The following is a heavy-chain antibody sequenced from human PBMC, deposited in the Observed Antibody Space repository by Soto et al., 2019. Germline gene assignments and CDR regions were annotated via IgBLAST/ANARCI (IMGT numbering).Heavy chain of an antibody. CDR1: GFTFSNAW. D-gene: IGHD3-22*01. CDR3: ASGQIHYDRAFDI. J-gene: IGHJ3*02. V-gene: IGHV3-15*01. CDR2: IKSKTDGGTT. Sequence: NPGGSLRLSCAASGFTFSNAWMSWVRQAPGKGLEWVGRIKSKTDGGTTDYAAPVKGRFTISRDDSKNTLYLQMNSLKTEDTAVYYCASGQIHYDRAFDIWGQGTMVTVSS.